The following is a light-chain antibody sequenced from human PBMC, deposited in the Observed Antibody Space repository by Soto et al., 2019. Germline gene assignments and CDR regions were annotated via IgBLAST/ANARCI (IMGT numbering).Light chain of an antibody. CDR1: TGAVTSGHH. CDR3: LLYYGGALPLV. Sequence: QAVVTQESSLTVSPGGTVTLTCASSTGAVTSGHHPNWFQQKPGQAPRALIYSTSNLPSWTPARFSGSLLGGKAALTLSGVQPEDEAEYYCLLYYGGALPLVFGGGTKVTVL. CDR2: STS. J-gene: IGLJ2*01. V-gene: IGLV7-43*01.